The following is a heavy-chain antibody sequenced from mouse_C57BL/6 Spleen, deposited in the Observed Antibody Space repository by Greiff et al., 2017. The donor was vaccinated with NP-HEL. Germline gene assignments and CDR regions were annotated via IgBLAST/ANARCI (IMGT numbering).Heavy chain of an antibody. CDR2: IDPSDSYT. CDR1: GYTFTSYW. CDR3: ALYYDYRFAY. D-gene: IGHD2-4*01. Sequence: QVQLQQPGAELVMPGASVKLSCKASGYTFTSYWMHWVTQRPGQGLDWIGEIDPSDSYTNYNQKFKGKSTLTVDKSSSTAYMQLSSLTSEDSAVYYCALYYDYRFAYWGQGTLVTVSA. J-gene: IGHJ3*01. V-gene: IGHV1-69*01.